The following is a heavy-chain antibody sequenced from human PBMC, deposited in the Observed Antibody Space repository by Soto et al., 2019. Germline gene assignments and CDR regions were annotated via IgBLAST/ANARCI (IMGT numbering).Heavy chain of an antibody. D-gene: IGHD3-3*01. Sequence: ASVKVSCKASGYTFTSYYMHCVRQAPGQGLEWMGIINPSGGSTSYAQKFQGRVTMTRDTSTSTVYMELSSLRSEDTAVYYCARWAWGGYPDYYGMDVWGQGTTVTVSS. V-gene: IGHV1-46*01. J-gene: IGHJ6*02. CDR2: INPSGGST. CDR3: ARWAWGGYPDYYGMDV. CDR1: GYTFTSYY.